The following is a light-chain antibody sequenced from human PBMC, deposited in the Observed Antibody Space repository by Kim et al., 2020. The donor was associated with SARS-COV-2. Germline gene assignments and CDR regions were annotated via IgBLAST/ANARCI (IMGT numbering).Light chain of an antibody. CDR3: QQYYSYPRT. CDR1: QGISSY. Sequence: SASPGDRCSITCRASQGISSYLAWYQQKPGNAPKFLIYAASTLQSGVPSRFSGSGAGTDFTLTISCLQSEDFATYYCQQYYSYPRTFGQGTKLEI. CDR2: AAS. J-gene: IGKJ2*01. V-gene: IGKV1-8*01.